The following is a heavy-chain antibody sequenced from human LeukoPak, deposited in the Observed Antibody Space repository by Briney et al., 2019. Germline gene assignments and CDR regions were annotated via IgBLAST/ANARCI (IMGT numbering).Heavy chain of an antibody. CDR3: ARTGIAAADDY. Sequence: GGSLRLSCAASGFTFSSYGMHWVRQAPGKGLEWVAVISYDGSNKYYADSVKGRFTISRDNSKNTLYLQMNSLRAEDTAVYYCARTGIAAADDYWGQGTLVTVSS. CDR2: ISYDGSNK. CDR1: GFTFSSYG. J-gene: IGHJ4*02. V-gene: IGHV3-30*03. D-gene: IGHD6-13*01.